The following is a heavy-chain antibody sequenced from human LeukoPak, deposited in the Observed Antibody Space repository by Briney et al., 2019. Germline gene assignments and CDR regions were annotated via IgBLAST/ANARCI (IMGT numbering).Heavy chain of an antibody. V-gene: IGHV3-74*01. Sequence: PGGSLRLSCAASGFTFSSYWMHWVRQAPGKGLVWVSRINSDGSSTSYADSVKGRFTISRDNSKNTLYLQMNSLRAEDTAVYYCAKDSSITMIVVVITWIGYWGQGTLVTVSS. CDR1: GFTFSSYW. CDR2: INSDGSST. D-gene: IGHD3-22*01. CDR3: AKDSSITMIVVVITWIGY. J-gene: IGHJ4*02.